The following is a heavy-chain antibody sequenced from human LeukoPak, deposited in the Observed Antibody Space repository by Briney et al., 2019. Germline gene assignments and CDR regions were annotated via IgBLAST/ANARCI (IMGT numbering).Heavy chain of an antibody. CDR2: IYYSGST. V-gene: IGHV4-59*08. D-gene: IGHD5-18*01. Sequence: SATLSLTCTVAGGSISSDYWGWVRQPPGKGLEWVGYIYYSGSTNYNPSLTSRVTISVDTSKNQFSLKLSSVTAADTAVYYCARRAPYSYEWSTLDYWGQGTLVTVSS. CDR3: ARRAPYSYEWSTLDY. J-gene: IGHJ4*02. CDR1: GGSISSDY.